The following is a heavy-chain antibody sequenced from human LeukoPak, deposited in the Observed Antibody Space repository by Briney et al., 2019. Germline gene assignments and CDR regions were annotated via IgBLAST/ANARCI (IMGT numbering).Heavy chain of an antibody. CDR3: ARGGIGYCTSSSCYFDY. J-gene: IGHJ4*02. CDR2: TYYRSKWYN. V-gene: IGHV6-1*01. Sequence: QTLSLTCAISGDSVSSAAWNWIRQSPSRGLEWLGRTYYRSKWYNDYAVSVKSRITINPDTSKNQFSLQLNSVTPEDTAVYYCARGGIGYCTSSSCYFDYWGQGTLVTVSS. D-gene: IGHD2-2*01. CDR1: GDSVSSAA.